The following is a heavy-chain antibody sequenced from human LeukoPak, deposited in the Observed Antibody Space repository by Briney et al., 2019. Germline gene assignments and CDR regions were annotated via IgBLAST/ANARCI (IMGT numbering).Heavy chain of an antibody. CDR2: ISSISSTI. D-gene: IGHD6-13*01. CDR1: GFTFSSYS. V-gene: IGHV3-48*01. CDR3: AKDGQQLILWFDP. Sequence: GGSLRLSCAASGFTFSSYSMNWVRQAPGKGLEWVSYISSISSTIYYADSVKGRFTISRDNSKNPLYLQMNSLRAEDTSVYYCAKDGQQLILWFDPWGQGTLVTVSS. J-gene: IGHJ5*02.